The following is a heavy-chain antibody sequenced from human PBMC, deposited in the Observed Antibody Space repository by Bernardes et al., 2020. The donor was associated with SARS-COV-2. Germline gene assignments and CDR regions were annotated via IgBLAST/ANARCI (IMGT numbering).Heavy chain of an antibody. Sequence: GSLRLSCSGSGIYLKPYDLYWVRQAPGKGLEWVSGISASGASSFYAESVKGRFTISRDASKMYLRMDSLGVNDTAMYYCVTRGRRGDYNNHYFQHWGQGTLATVSS. CDR1: GIYLKPYD. J-gene: IGHJ1*01. D-gene: IGHD4-4*01. CDR3: VTRGRRGDYNNHYFQH. CDR2: ISASGASS. V-gene: IGHV3-23*01.